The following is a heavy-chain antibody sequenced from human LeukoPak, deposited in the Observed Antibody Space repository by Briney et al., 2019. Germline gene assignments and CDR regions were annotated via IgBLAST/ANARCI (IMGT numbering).Heavy chain of an antibody. D-gene: IGHD3-9*01. V-gene: IGHV3-23*01. Sequence: GGSLRLSCAASGFTFSTYAMSWVRQAPRKGLEWVSTIIDSGGATYYAESVKGRFTISRENSKNTLYLQMNSLRAEDTATYYCAKDRNYDILTGYNWFDPWGQGALWTASS. J-gene: IGHJ5*02. CDR1: GFTFSTYA. CDR2: IIDSGGAT. CDR3: AKDRNYDILTGYNWFDP.